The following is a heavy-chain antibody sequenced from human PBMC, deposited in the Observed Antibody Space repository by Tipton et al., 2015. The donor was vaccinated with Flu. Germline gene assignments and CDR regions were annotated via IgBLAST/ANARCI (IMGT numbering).Heavy chain of an antibody. Sequence: LSCTVSGGSISSYYWSWIRQPPGKGLEWIGYIYYSGSTNYNPSLKSRVTISVDTSKNQFSLKLSSVTAADTAVYYCARGDCNSTSCLDYWGQGTLVTVSS. CDR2: IYYSGST. V-gene: IGHV4-59*01. CDR3: ARGDCNSTSCLDY. CDR1: GGSISSYY. D-gene: IGHD2-2*01. J-gene: IGHJ4*02.